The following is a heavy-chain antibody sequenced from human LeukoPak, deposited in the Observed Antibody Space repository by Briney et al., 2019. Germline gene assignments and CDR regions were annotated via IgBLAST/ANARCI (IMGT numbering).Heavy chain of an antibody. Sequence: GGSLRLSCAASGFTVSSNYMSWVRQAPGKGLEWVSVIYSGGSTYYADSVKGRFTISRDNSKNTLYLQMNSLRAEDTAVYYCARDQRLDSSSWYYYSYGMDVWGQGTTVTVSS. CDR2: IYSGGST. J-gene: IGHJ6*02. CDR1: GFTVSSNY. D-gene: IGHD6-13*01. CDR3: ARDQRLDSSSWYYYSYGMDV. V-gene: IGHV3-66*01.